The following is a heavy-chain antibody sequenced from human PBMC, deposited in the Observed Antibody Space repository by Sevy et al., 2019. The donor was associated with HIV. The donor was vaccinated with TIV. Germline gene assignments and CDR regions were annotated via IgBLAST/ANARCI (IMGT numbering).Heavy chain of an antibody. V-gene: IGHV1-24*01. CDR2: FDPEDGDPEDGET. Sequence: ASVKVSCTVSGYTLTKLSMHWVRQAPGKGPEWLGTFDPEDGDPEDGETVYAQKFQDRVIMTDDISTDTAYMELSSLTSEDTAVSYCATTKDYYDSSGYPFDDWGQGTLVTVSS. CDR1: GYTLTKLS. J-gene: IGHJ4*02. D-gene: IGHD3-22*01. CDR3: ATTKDYYDSSGYPFDD.